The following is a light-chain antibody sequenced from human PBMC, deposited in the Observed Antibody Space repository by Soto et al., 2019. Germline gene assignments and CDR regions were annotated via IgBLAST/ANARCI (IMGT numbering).Light chain of an antibody. Sequence: QSVLTQPASVSGSPGQSITISCTGTSSDVGGFNSVSWYQQHPGQAPKLLILEVTDRPSGISSRFSGSKSGDTASLTISGLQAEDEADYYCSSYASGSVYVFGTGTKVTVL. CDR1: SSDVGGFNS. CDR3: SSYASGSVYV. CDR2: EVT. J-gene: IGLJ1*01. V-gene: IGLV2-14*03.